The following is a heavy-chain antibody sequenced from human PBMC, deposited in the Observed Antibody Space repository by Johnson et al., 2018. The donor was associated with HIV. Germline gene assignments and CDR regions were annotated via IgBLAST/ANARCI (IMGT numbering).Heavy chain of an antibody. V-gene: IGHV3-11*06. CDR2: LSGSDGSST. CDR1: GFTFSDYY. Sequence: VQLVESGGGLVKPGGSLRLSCAASGFTFSDYYMSWIRQAPGKGLEWVSALSGSDGSSTSYAASVKGRFTISRDNAKHTLYLQMNSLGAEDTAVYYCAKDQSHCYTSVSWCAFDIWGQGTMVTVSS. CDR3: AKDQSHCYTSVSWCAFDI. J-gene: IGHJ3*02. D-gene: IGHD2-2*02.